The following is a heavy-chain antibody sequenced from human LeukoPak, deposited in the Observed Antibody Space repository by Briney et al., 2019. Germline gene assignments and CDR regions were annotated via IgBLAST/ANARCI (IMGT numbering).Heavy chain of an antibody. D-gene: IGHD3-10*01. CDR1: GFTFSSYA. V-gene: IGHV3-30-3*01. CDR2: ISYDGSNK. CDR3: ARASTMVRGAARPFDY. J-gene: IGHJ4*02. Sequence: GGSLRLSCAASGFTFSSYAMHRVRQAPGKGLEWVAVISYDGSNKYYADSVKGRFTISRDNSKNTLYLQMNSLRAEDTAVYYCARASTMVRGAARPFDYWGQGTLVTVSS.